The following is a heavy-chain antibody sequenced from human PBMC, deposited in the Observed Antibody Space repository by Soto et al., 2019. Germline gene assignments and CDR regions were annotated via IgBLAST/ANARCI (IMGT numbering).Heavy chain of an antibody. D-gene: IGHD3-3*01. V-gene: IGHV1-69*13. J-gene: IGHJ6*02. CDR2: IIPIFGTA. Sequence: SVKVSCKASGGTFSSYAISWVRQAPGQGLEWMGGIIPIFGTANYAQKFQGRVTITADESTSTAYMELSSLRSEDTAVYYCARRRSSRLRFLEWGNYGMDVWGQGTTVTVSS. CDR3: ARRRSSRLRFLEWGNYGMDV. CDR1: GGTFSSYA.